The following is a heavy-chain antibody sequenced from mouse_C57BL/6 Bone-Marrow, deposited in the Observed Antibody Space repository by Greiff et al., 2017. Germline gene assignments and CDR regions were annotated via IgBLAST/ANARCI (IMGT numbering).Heavy chain of an antibody. CDR2: IYPGDGDT. CDR3: ARDGFITSFDY. Sequence: VQLQQSGAELVKPGASVKISCKASGYAFSSYWMNWVKQRPGKGLEWIGQIYPGDGDTNYNGKLKGKATLTADKSSSTAYMQLSSLTSEDSAVYFCARDGFITSFDYWGQGTTLTVSS. D-gene: IGHD1-1*01. V-gene: IGHV1-80*01. J-gene: IGHJ2*01. CDR1: GYAFSSYW.